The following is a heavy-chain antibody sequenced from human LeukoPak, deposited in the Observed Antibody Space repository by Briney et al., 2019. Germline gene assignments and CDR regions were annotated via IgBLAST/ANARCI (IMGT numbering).Heavy chain of an antibody. CDR2: ISDNGGRT. D-gene: IGHD6-13*01. CDR1: GFTFSGYA. CDR3: ARDSRDGTFDY. V-gene: IGHV3-23*01. Sequence: GGSLRLSCAASGFTFSGYAMSWVRQAPGKGLEWVSTISDNGGRTYYADSVKGRFTISRDNSKNTLYLQMNSLRAEGTAVYYCARDSRDGTFDYWGQGTLVTVSS. J-gene: IGHJ4*02.